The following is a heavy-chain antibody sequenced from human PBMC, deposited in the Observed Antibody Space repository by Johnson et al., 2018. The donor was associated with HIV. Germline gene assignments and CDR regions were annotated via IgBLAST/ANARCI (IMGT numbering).Heavy chain of an antibody. J-gene: IGHJ3*01. Sequence: QVQLVESGGGVVQPGRSLRLSFAASGFTFSTYAIHWVRQAPGKGLEWVAIISYDGSTKYYADSVKGRFTISRDNSKNSLYLQMNTLRAEDTAVYYCARDQRGGYSYGDAFDFWGQGTMVTVSS. CDR1: GFTFSTYA. D-gene: IGHD5-18*01. V-gene: IGHV3-30-3*01. CDR3: ARDQRGGYSYGDAFDF. CDR2: ISYDGSTK.